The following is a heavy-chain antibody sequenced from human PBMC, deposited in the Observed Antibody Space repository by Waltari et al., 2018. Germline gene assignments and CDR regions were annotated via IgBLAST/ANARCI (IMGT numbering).Heavy chain of an antibody. Sequence: QVQMVQSGAEVRKPGASVKVSCKASGYTFIGNYMHWVRQAPGQGLEWMGRVNPDIGGTNNEQNCQGRVTMTSDTAINTAYMELSRLRSDDTAIYYCARGGGLQYNYLDYWGQGTLVTVSS. D-gene: IGHD4-4*01. J-gene: IGHJ4*02. V-gene: IGHV1-2*06. CDR3: ARGGGLQYNYLDY. CDR1: GYTFIGNY. CDR2: VNPDIGGT.